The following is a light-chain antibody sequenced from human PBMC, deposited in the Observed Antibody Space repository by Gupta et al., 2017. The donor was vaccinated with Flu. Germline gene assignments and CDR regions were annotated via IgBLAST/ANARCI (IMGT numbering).Light chain of an antibody. Sequence: EMAPLSCRARQSVSSSYLAWYQQKPGQAPRLPIYGASSRATGIPDRFSGSGSGTEFTLTISRLGPEDFAVYYCQQYGSSSYTFGQGTKLEIK. CDR2: GAS. J-gene: IGKJ2*01. V-gene: IGKV3-20*01. CDR1: QSVSSSY. CDR3: QQYGSSSYT.